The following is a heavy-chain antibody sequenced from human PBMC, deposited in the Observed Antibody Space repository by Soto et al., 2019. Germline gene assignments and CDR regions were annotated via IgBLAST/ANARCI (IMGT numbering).Heavy chain of an antibody. CDR3: TTDDPRNRY. V-gene: IGHV3-15*01. Sequence: EVQLVESGGGLVKPGGSLRLSCAASGFTFSNAWMSWVRQAPGTGLEWVGRIKSKIDGGTTDYAAPVKGRFTISRDDSNNTLYLQMNSLKTEDTAVYYCTTDDPRNRYWGQGTLVTVSS. J-gene: IGHJ1*01. CDR1: GFTFSNAW. CDR2: IKSKIDGGTT.